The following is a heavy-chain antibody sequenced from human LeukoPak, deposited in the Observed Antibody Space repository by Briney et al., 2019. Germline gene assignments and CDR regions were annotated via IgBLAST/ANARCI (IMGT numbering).Heavy chain of an antibody. V-gene: IGHV3-74*01. D-gene: IGHD3-10*01. J-gene: IGHJ4*02. CDR3: ARYGSGSYRFDY. Sequence: GGSLTLSCAASGFTFSSYWLSWVRQAPGKGLVWVSRINSDGSTANYADSVNGRFTTSRDNAKNTLYLQMNSLRAEDSAVYYCARYGSGSYRFDYWGQGTLVTVSS. CDR1: GFTFSSYW. CDR2: INSDGSTA.